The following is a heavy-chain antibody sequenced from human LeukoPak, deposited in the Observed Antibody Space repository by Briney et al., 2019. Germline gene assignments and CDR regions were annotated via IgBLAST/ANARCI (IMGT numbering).Heavy chain of an antibody. D-gene: IGHD3-10*01. CDR1: GYSFTSYW. CDR2: IDPSDSNT. J-gene: IGHJ4*02. Sequence: GESLKISCKGSGYSFTSYWISWVRQMPGEGLEWMGRIDPSDSNTNYSPSFQGHVTISADKSISTAYLQWSSLKASDSAMYYCASQVYYYGSGSHYRELLFDYWGQGTLVTVSS. CDR3: ASQVYYYGSGSHYRELLFDY. V-gene: IGHV5-10-1*01.